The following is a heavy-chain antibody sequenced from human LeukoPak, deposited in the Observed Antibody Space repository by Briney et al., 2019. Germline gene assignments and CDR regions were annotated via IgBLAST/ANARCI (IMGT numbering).Heavy chain of an antibody. CDR2: ISSSSSYI. CDR3: AKPITIFGVADGAFDI. CDR1: GFTFSSYS. V-gene: IGHV3-21*04. D-gene: IGHD3-3*01. J-gene: IGHJ3*02. Sequence: PGGSLRLSCAASGFTFSSYSMNWVRQAPGKGLEWVSSISSSSSYIYYADSVKGRFTISRDNAKNSLYLQMNSLRAEDMALYYCAKPITIFGVADGAFDIWGQGTTVTVSS.